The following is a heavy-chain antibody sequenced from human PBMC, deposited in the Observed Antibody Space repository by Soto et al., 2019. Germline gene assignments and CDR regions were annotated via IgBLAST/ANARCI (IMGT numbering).Heavy chain of an antibody. V-gene: IGHV4-59*01. CDR3: ARDGAVAGYFDY. CDR1: GGSISSYY. D-gene: IGHD6-19*01. CDR2: IYYSGST. J-gene: IGHJ4*02. Sequence: PSETLSLTCTVSGGSISSYYWSWIRQPPGKGLEWIGYIYYSGSTNYNPSLKSRVTKSVDTSKNQFSLKLSSVTAADTAVYYCARDGAVAGYFDYWGQGTLVTVSS.